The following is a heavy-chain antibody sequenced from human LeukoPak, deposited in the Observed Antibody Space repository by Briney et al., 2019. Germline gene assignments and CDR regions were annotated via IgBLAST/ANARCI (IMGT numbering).Heavy chain of an antibody. CDR1: GYTFTGYY. D-gene: IGHD3-9*01. Sequence: ASVKVSCKASGYTFTGYYMHWVRQAPGQGLEWMGWINPNSGGTNYAQKFQGWVTMTRDTSISTAYMELSRLRSDDTAVYYCARAILTGYTPPYYYGMDVWGQGTTVTVSS. CDR3: ARAILTGYTPPYYYGMDV. J-gene: IGHJ6*02. V-gene: IGHV1-2*04. CDR2: INPNSGGT.